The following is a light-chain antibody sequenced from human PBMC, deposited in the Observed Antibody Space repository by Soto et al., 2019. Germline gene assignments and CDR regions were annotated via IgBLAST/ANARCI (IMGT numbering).Light chain of an antibody. CDR2: GAS. CDR1: QSVSSSY. J-gene: IGKJ3*01. V-gene: IGKV3-20*01. Sequence: EIVMTPSPATLSLSPGERATLSCRARQSVSSSYLAWYQQKPGQAPRLLIYGASSRATGIPDRFSGSGSGTDFILTISRLEPEDFAVYYCQHYDNSPPSVTFGPGTKVDIK. CDR3: QHYDNSPPSVT.